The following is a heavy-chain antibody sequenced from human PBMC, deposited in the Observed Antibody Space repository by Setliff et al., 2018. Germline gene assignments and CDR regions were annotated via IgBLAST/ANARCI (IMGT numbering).Heavy chain of an antibody. Sequence: GGSLRLSCAASAFTFKNYWMSWVRQAPGKGLEWVANIKGDGSEKFYLDSVKGRFTISRDNAKNSLYLQMNSLRAEATAVYYCARDRISRYYDSGAHAFDIWGQGTMVTVSS. CDR2: IKGDGSEK. CDR3: ARDRISRYYDSGAHAFDI. D-gene: IGHD3-22*01. J-gene: IGHJ3*02. CDR1: AFTFKNYW. V-gene: IGHV3-7*03.